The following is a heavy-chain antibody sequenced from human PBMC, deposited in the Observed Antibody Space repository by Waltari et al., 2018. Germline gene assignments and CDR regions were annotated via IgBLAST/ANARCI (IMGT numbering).Heavy chain of an antibody. V-gene: IGHV2-70*04. D-gene: IGHD3-10*01. Sequence: QVTLKESGPALVKPTQTLTLTCTFSGFSLSTSGMRVSWIRQPPGKAMEWLARIDWDDDKFYSTSLKTRLTISKDTSKNQVVLTMTNMDPVDTATYYCARNPPIYGSGSYPGGLDWFDPWGQGTLVTVSS. J-gene: IGHJ5*02. CDR2: IDWDDDK. CDR3: ARNPPIYGSGSYPGGLDWFDP. CDR1: GFSLSTSGMR.